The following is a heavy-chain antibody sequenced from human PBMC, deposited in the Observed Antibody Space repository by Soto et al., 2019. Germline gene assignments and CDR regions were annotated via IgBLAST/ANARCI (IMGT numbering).Heavy chain of an antibody. CDR1: GFIFSNYA. J-gene: IGHJ4*02. D-gene: IGHD3-3*01. V-gene: IGHV3-23*01. CDR3: AKFYYDFWSGYPYYFNF. CDR2: IIGSGDTT. Sequence: PGGSLRLSCAASGFIFSNYAMSWVRQAPGKGLEWVASIIGSGDTTYYADSVKGRFTISRDNSKNTLYLQMNSLRAEDTAVYYCAKFYYDFWSGYPYYFNFWGQGTLVTVSS.